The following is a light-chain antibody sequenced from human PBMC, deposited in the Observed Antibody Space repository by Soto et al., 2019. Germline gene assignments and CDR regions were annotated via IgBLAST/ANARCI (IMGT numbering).Light chain of an antibody. CDR2: ATS. J-gene: IGKJ1*01. Sequence: EILMTQSPATRSVSRGERATLSCRASQSISSNLAWYQQKPGQAPRLLIYATSTRATGVPARFSGSGSGTEYTLTISGLQSDDFAVYYCQQYDNWPPKTFGQGTKVDIK. CDR3: QQYDNWPPKT. CDR1: QSISSN. V-gene: IGKV3-15*01.